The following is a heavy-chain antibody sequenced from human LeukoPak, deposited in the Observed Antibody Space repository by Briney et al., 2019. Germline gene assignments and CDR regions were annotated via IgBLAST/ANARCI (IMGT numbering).Heavy chain of an antibody. CDR2: IYYSGST. V-gene: IGHV4-39*06. Sequence: SETLSLTCTVSGGSISSYYWGWIRQPPGKGLEWIGSIYYSGSTYYNPSLKSRVTISVDTSKNQFPLKLSSVTAADTAVYYCARVVWFGELLYAFDIWGQGTMVTVSS. D-gene: IGHD3-10*01. J-gene: IGHJ3*02. CDR3: ARVVWFGELLYAFDI. CDR1: GGSISSYY.